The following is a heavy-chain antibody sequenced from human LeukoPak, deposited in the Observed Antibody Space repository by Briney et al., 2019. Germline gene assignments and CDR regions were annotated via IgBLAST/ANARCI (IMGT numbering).Heavy chain of an antibody. CDR1: GFTFTSSA. V-gene: IGHV1-58*01. Sequence: SVKVSCKASGFTFTSSAVQWVRQARGQRLEWIGWIVVGSGNTNYAQKFQERVTITRDMSTSTAYMELSSLRSEDTAVRYCAAGHYDSSGYYPPQDYYYYGMDVWGQGTTVTVSS. CDR2: IVVGSGNT. CDR3: AAGHYDSSGYYPPQDYYYYGMDV. J-gene: IGHJ6*02. D-gene: IGHD3-22*01.